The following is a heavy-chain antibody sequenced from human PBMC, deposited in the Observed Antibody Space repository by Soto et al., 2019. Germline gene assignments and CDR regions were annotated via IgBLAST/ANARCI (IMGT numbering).Heavy chain of an antibody. Sequence: SETLSLTCAVYGGSFSGYYWSWIRQPPGKGLEWIGEISHSGSTNYNPSLKSRVTISVDTSKNQFSLKLSSVTAADTAVYYCARGKIVGAPLYFDYWGQGTLVTVPS. CDR2: ISHSGST. V-gene: IGHV4-34*01. CDR3: ARGKIVGAPLYFDY. J-gene: IGHJ4*02. CDR1: GGSFSGYY. D-gene: IGHD1-26*01.